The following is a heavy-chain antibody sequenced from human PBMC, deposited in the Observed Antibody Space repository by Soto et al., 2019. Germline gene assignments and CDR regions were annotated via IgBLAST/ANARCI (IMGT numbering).Heavy chain of an antibody. Sequence: LRLSCAASGFTVSSNYMSWVRQAPGKGLEWVSVIYSGGSTYYADSVKGRFTISRDNSKSTLYLQMNSLRAEDTAVYYCARGLFHYDSSGYSPPYFDYWGQGTLVTVSS. V-gene: IGHV3-53*01. CDR1: GFTVSSNY. CDR2: IYSGGST. D-gene: IGHD3-22*01. J-gene: IGHJ4*02. CDR3: ARGLFHYDSSGYSPPYFDY.